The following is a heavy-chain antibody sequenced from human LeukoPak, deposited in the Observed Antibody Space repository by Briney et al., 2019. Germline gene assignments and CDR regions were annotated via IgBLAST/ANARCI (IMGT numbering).Heavy chain of an antibody. CDR1: GGSISSYH. Sequence: SETLSLTCTVSGGSISSYHWSWIRQPPGKGLEWIGYIYYSGSTNYNPSLKSRVTISVDTSKNQFSLKLSSVTAADTAVYYCARGDVIAKYYYNGMDVWGQGTTVTVS. CDR3: ARGDVIAKYYYNGMDV. D-gene: IGHD2-21*01. V-gene: IGHV4-59*01. J-gene: IGHJ6*02. CDR2: IYYSGST.